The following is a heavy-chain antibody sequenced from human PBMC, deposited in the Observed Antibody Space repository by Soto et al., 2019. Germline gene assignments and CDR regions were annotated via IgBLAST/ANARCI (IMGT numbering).Heavy chain of an antibody. CDR1: GGSISSYY. V-gene: IGHV4-4*07. D-gene: IGHD4-4*01. J-gene: IGHJ2*01. CDR3: ARDFAVTTSWYFDL. CDR2: IYTSGST. Sequence: QVQLQESGPGLVKPSETLSLTCTVSGGSISSYYWSWIRQPAGKGLEWIGRIYTSGSTNYNPSLKSRVTMSVDTSKNQCALKLSSVTAADTAVYYCARDFAVTTSWYFDLWGRGTLVTVSS.